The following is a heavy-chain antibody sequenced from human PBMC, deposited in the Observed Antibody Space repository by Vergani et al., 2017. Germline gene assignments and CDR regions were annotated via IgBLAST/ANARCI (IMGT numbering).Heavy chain of an antibody. CDR2: IYYSGST. D-gene: IGHD3-16*01. CDR3: ACFIMITFGPSHH. Sequence: QVQLQESGPGLVKPSQTLSLTCTVSGGSISSSSYYWGWIRQPPGKGLEWIGSIYYSGSTYYNPSLKSRVTISVDTSKNQFSLKLSSVTAADTAVYYCACFIMITFGPSHHWGQGTLVTVSS. J-gene: IGHJ4*02. CDR1: GGSISSSSYY. V-gene: IGHV4-39*01.